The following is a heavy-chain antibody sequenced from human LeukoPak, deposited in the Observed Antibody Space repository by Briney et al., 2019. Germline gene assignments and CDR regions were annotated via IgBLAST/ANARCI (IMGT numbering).Heavy chain of an antibody. Sequence: GGSLRLSCAVSGITFSEHYLDWVRQAPGKGLEWVGRSRNKANSYLTDYAASAKGRFTVSRDASKNSFYLQMNSLKTEDTAVYYCAITYSWIWGQGTPVTVSS. D-gene: IGHD1-26*01. J-gene: IGHJ4*02. V-gene: IGHV3-72*01. CDR2: SRNKANSYLT. CDR1: GITFSEHY. CDR3: AITYSWI.